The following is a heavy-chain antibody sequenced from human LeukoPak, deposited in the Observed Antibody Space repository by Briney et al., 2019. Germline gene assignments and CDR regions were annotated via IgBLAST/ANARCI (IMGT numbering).Heavy chain of an antibody. V-gene: IGHV4-61*08. CDR2: ICHNGSN. CDR3: ARDQGGCSHRHAFDI. J-gene: IGHJ3*02. Sequence: ASETLSLTCTVSGGSLSSADSYGRWIRHPPGRALEWIGYICHNGSNNYKYSLKSRVTISLDTSKNRFALRLTSMTAADRALFYCARDQGGCSHRHAFDIWRQGRMVSVSS. CDR1: GGSLSSADSY. D-gene: IGHD1-26*01.